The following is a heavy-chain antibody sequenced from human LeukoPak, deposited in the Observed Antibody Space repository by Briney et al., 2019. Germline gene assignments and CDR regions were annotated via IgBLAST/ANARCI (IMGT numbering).Heavy chain of an antibody. V-gene: IGHV2-5*02. Sequence: SGPTLVNPTQTLTLTCTFSGFSLSTSGVGVGWIRQPPGKALEWLALIYWDDDKRYSPSLKSRLTITKDTSKNQVVLTMTNMDPVDTATYYCARYCSGGSCYNGEFDYWGQGTLVTVSS. CDR1: GFSLSTSGVG. CDR2: IYWDDDK. D-gene: IGHD2-15*01. CDR3: ARYCSGGSCYNGEFDY. J-gene: IGHJ4*02.